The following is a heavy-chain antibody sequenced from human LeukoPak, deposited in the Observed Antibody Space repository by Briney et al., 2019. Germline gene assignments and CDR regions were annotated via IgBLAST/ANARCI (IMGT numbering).Heavy chain of an antibody. CDR3: AKTQADYDQYYFDY. Sequence: PGRSLRLSCAASGFTFSSYGMHRVRQAPGKGLEWVAVISYDGSNKYYADSVKGRFTISRDNSKNTLYLQMNSLRAEDTAVYYCAKTQADYDQYYFDYWGQGTLVTVSS. V-gene: IGHV3-30*18. J-gene: IGHJ4*02. D-gene: IGHD3-22*01. CDR2: ISYDGSNK. CDR1: GFTFSSYG.